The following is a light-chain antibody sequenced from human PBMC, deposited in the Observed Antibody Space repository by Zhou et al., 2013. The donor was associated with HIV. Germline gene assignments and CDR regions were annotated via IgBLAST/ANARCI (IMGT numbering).Light chain of an antibody. Sequence: QSVLTQPPSVSATPGQKVTISCSGSSSNVGGHSVSWYQQLPGTAPKLLIYEDNKRPSGIPDRFSGSKSGTSATLDITGLQTGDEADYYCGTWDTSLSAGIFGGGSKLTVL. CDR2: EDN. CDR3: GTWDTSLSAGI. CDR1: SSNVGGHS. J-gene: IGLJ2*01. V-gene: IGLV1-51*01.